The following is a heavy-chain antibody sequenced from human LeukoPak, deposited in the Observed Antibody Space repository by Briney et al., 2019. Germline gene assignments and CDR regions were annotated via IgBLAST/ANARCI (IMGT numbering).Heavy chain of an antibody. CDR1: GFTFSSYA. D-gene: IGHD6-25*01. CDR2: ISGSGGST. CDR3: AKGGSTHSYYYYGMDV. Sequence: PGGSLRLSCAASGFTFSSYAMSWVRQAPGKGLEWVSAISGSGGSTYYADSVKGRFTISRDNSKNTLYLQMNSLRAEDTAVYYCAKGGSTHSYYYYGMDVWGQGTTVTVSS. J-gene: IGHJ6*02. V-gene: IGHV3-23*01.